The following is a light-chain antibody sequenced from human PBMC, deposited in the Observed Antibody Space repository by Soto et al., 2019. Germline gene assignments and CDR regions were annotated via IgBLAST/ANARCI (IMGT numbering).Light chain of an antibody. Sequence: QSALTQPPSASGSPGQSVTISCTGTSSDVGGYNYVSWYQQHPGKAPKLMIYEVTKRPSGVPDRFSGSKSASTASLTVSGFQAEDEADYYGSSYAGTDNFYVFGTGTKVTVL. CDR2: EVT. J-gene: IGLJ1*01. CDR1: SSDVGGYNY. CDR3: SSYAGTDNFYV. V-gene: IGLV2-8*01.